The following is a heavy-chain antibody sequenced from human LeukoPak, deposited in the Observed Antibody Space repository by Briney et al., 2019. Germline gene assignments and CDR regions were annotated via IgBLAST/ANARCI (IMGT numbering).Heavy chain of an antibody. D-gene: IGHD2-15*01. CDR1: GYTFTSYG. Sequence: ALVKVSCKASGYTFTSYGISWVRQAPGQGLEWMGWISAYNGNTNYAQKLQGRVTMTTDTSTSTAYMELRSLRSDDTAVYYCARVVLYCSGGSCYLFDYWGQGTLVTVSS. J-gene: IGHJ4*02. V-gene: IGHV1-18*01. CDR3: ARVVLYCSGGSCYLFDY. CDR2: ISAYNGNT.